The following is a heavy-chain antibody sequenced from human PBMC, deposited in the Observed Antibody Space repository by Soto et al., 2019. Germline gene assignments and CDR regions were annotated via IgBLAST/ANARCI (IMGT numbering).Heavy chain of an antibody. Sequence: SETLSLTCSVSGSSISRSGYSWGWVRQPPGEGLQWIGSISYSGGTYYNPSLDSRVTMSVDTPNNQFSLRLSSVTSADTAVYYCARSLPGTQLMTKVFHYWGQGTLVTVSS. CDR3: ARSLPGTQLMTKVFHY. D-gene: IGHD4-17*01. CDR2: ISYSGGT. V-gene: IGHV4-39*01. J-gene: IGHJ4*02. CDR1: GSSISRSGYS.